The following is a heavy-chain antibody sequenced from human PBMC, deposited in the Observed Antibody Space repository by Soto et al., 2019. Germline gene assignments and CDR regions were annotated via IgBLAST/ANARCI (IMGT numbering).Heavy chain of an antibody. V-gene: IGHV4-59*08. CDR3: AGLQGLVPYYYFDS. CDR1: GGSISSYY. J-gene: IGHJ4*02. CDR2: IYYSGST. D-gene: IGHD6-19*01. Sequence: ETLSLTCTVSGGSISSYYWSWIRQPPGKGLEWIGYIYYSGSTNYNPSLKSRVTISVDTSKNQFSLKLSSVTAADTAVYYCAGLQGLVPYYYFDSGGQGTLVTVPS.